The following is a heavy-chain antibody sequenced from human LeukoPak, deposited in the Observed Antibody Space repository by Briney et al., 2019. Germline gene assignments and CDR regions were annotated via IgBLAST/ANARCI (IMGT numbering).Heavy chain of an antibody. J-gene: IGHJ4*02. CDR3: ARDKWNPGY. CDR2: IKEDGSEK. Sequence: GGSLRLSCAASGFTFSSYWMTWVRQAPGKGLEWVANIKEDGSEKNYVDSVEGRFTVSRDNAKNSLYLQMNSLRVEDTGVYYCARDKWNPGYWGQGTLVTVSS. CDR1: GFTFSSYW. D-gene: IGHD1-20*01. V-gene: IGHV3-7*01.